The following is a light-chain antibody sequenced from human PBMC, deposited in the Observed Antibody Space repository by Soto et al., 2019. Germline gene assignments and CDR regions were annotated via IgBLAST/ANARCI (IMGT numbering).Light chain of an antibody. Sequence: EIVLTQSPGTLSLSPGERATLSCRASQSVSSTYLAWYQQKPGQAPRLLIYGASNRATGIPDRFSGSGSGTDFTLTISRLEPEDFAVYYCQQYGGSRWTLGQGTRV. J-gene: IGKJ1*01. V-gene: IGKV3-20*01. CDR2: GAS. CDR1: QSVSSTY. CDR3: QQYGGSRWT.